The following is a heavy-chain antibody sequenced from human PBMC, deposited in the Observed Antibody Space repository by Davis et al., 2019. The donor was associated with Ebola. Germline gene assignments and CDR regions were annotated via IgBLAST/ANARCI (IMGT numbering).Heavy chain of an antibody. V-gene: IGHV1-69*06. J-gene: IGHJ6*02. Sequence: SVKVSCKASGGTFSSYAISWVRQAPGQGLEWMGGIIPIFGPANYAQKFQGRVTITADKSTSTAYMELSSLRSEDTAVYYWARVGWELQHGMDVWGQGTTVTVSS. D-gene: IGHD1-26*01. CDR2: IIPIFGPA. CDR1: GGTFSSYA. CDR3: ARVGWELQHGMDV.